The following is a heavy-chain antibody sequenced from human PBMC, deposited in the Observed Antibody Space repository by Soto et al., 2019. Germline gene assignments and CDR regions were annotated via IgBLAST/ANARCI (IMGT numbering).Heavy chain of an antibody. V-gene: IGHV1-69*13. Sequence: VQLVQSGAEVKKPGSSVKVSCKASGGTFTNYAFSWVRQAPGQGLEWLGGIIPIFGTADYAQKFQGRVTITADESTGTAHMELSSLRSDDTAVYYCASWLKGAGIGGNYYYGMDVWGQGTTVTVSS. J-gene: IGHJ6*02. CDR3: ASWLKGAGIGGNYYYGMDV. CDR1: GGTFTNYA. D-gene: IGHD1-1*01. CDR2: IIPIFGTA.